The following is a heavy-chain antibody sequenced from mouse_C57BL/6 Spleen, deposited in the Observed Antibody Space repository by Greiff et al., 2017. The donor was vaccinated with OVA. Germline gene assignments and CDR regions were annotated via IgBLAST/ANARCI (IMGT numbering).Heavy chain of an antibody. J-gene: IGHJ2*01. D-gene: IGHD2-1*01. CDR2: IYPRSGNT. Sequence: VMLVESGAELARPGASVKLSCKASGYTFTSYGISWVKQRTGQGLEWIGEIYPRSGNTYYNEKFKGKATLTADKSSSTAYMELRSLTSEDSAVYFCARSVMVTTDYFDYWGQGTTLTVSS. V-gene: IGHV1-81*01. CDR1: GYTFTSYG. CDR3: ARSVMVTTDYFDY.